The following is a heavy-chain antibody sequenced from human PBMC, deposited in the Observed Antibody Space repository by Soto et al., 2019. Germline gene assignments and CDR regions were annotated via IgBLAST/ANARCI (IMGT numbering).Heavy chain of an antibody. J-gene: IGHJ4*02. CDR1: GFTFSSYW. V-gene: IGHV3-7*01. CDR2: IKQDGSEK. Sequence: GGSLRLSCAASGFTFSSYWMSWVRQAPGKGLEWVANIKQDGSEKYYVDSVKGRFTISRDNAKNSLYLQMNSLRAEDTAVYYCARDSGYSYGWDSSYSFDYWGQGTLVTVSS. D-gene: IGHD5-18*01. CDR3: ARDSGYSYGWDSSYSFDY.